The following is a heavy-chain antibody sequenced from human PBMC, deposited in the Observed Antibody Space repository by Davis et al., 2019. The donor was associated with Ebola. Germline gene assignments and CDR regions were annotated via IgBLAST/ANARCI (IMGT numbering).Heavy chain of an antibody. CDR2: ISGSGGST. J-gene: IGHJ4*02. V-gene: IGHV3-23*01. CDR1: GFTFSSYA. D-gene: IGHD3-10*01. CDR3: ARGVRYYGSGRPGFDY. Sequence: PGGSLRLSCAASGFTFSSYAMSWVRQAPGKGLEWVSAISGSGGSTYYADSVKGRFTISRDNSKNTLYLQMNSLRAEDTAVYYCARGVRYYGSGRPGFDYWGQGTLVTVSS.